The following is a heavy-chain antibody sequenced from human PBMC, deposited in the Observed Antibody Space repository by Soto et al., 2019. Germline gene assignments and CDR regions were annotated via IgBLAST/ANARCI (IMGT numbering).Heavy chain of an antibody. Sequence: SVKVSCKASGGTFSSYAISWVRQAPGQGLEWMGGIIPIFGTANYAQKFQGRVTITADKSTSTAYMELSSLRSEDTAVYYCARGAGPDIVTYDEGYYFDYWGQGTLVTVSS. CDR1: GGTFSSYA. D-gene: IGHD5-12*01. CDR3: ARGAGPDIVTYDEGYYFDY. V-gene: IGHV1-69*06. CDR2: IIPIFGTA. J-gene: IGHJ4*02.